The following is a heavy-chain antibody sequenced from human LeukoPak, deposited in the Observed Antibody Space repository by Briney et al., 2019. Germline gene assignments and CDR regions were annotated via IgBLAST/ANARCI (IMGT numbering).Heavy chain of an antibody. CDR1: GGY. Sequence: SETLSLTCTVSGGYWGWIRQPPGKGLAWMGSIYYSGTTYYNPSLKSRVTISVDTSKNQFSLKLSFVTAADTAVYYCARTDLDCSSTSCLGAFDIWGQGTMVTVSS. D-gene: IGHD2-2*01. J-gene: IGHJ3*02. V-gene: IGHV4-39*01. CDR2: IYYSGTT. CDR3: ARTDLDCSSTSCLGAFDI.